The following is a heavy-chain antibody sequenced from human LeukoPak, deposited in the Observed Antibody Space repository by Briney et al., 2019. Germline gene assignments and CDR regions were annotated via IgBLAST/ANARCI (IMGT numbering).Heavy chain of an antibody. J-gene: IGHJ4*02. CDR3: ARPQTWIQLWLLGY. Sequence: ASVKVSCKASGYTFTSYAMHWVRQAPGQRLEWMGWINAGSGNTKYSQKFQGRVTITRDTSASTAYMELSSLRSEDTAVYYCARPQTWIQLWLLGYWGQGTLVTVSS. D-gene: IGHD5-18*01. V-gene: IGHV1-3*01. CDR2: INAGSGNT. CDR1: GYTFTSYA.